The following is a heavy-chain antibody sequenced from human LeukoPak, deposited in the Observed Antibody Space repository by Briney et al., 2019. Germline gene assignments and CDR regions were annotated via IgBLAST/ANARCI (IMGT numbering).Heavy chain of an antibody. D-gene: IGHD1-26*01. CDR2: INWNGGRT. Sequence: GGSLRLSCAASGFTFDDYGMSWVRQAPGKGLEWVSGINWNGGRTGYADSVKGRFTISRDNAKNSLYLQMNSLRAEDTALYYCARVDSGRSVGAFDIWGQGTMVTVSS. CDR3: ARVDSGRSVGAFDI. J-gene: IGHJ3*02. V-gene: IGHV3-20*04. CDR1: GFTFDDYG.